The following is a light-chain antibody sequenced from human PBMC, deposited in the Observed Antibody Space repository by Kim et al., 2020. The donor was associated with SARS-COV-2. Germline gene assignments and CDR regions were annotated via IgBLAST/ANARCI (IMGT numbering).Light chain of an antibody. CDR3: ETWDSNIQV. Sequence: SPVKITCTRSSGNSNSCIAWHQQQPGKAPRFLMKVEGSGSYNKGGGVPDRFSGSRSGADRYLIISNLHSEDEADYYCETWDSNIQVFGGGTQLTVL. CDR2: VEGSGSY. CDR1: SGNSNSC. J-gene: IGLJ3*02. V-gene: IGLV4-60*03.